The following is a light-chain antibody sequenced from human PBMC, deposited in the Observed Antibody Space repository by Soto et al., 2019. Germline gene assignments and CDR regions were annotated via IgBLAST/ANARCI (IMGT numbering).Light chain of an antibody. CDR3: QQRSSWHRIT. CDR1: QSVSSSF. V-gene: IGKV3D-20*02. Sequence: EILLTQSPGTLALSPGERATLSCRASQSVSSSFLAWYQQKVGQAPRLLIYGSSSRATGIPDRFSGSGSGTDFTLTISRLEHEDFAVYYCQQRSSWHRITFGQGTRLEIK. CDR2: GSS. J-gene: IGKJ5*01.